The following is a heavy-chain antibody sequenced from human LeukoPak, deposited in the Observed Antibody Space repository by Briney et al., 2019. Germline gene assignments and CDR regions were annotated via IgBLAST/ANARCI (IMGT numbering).Heavy chain of an antibody. CDR3: ACLTTADAFDI. D-gene: IGHD3-22*01. Sequence: SETLSLTCTVSGGSINSYCWSWIRQPPGKGLEWIGYIYDSGSTNYNPSLKSRVTISVDTSNNQFSLKLSSATAADTAVYYCACLTTADAFDIWGQGTMVTVSS. J-gene: IGHJ3*02. CDR1: GGSINSYC. CDR2: IYDSGST. V-gene: IGHV4-59*01.